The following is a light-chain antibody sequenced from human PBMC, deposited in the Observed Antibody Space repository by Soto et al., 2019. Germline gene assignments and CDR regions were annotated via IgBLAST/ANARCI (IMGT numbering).Light chain of an antibody. J-gene: IGKJ1*01. CDR1: QSVSDTY. CDR2: GAS. Sequence: EIVWTQSPGTLSLSPGERATLSCRASQSVSDTYLAWYQQKPGQPPRLLIYGASNRATGIPDRFSGSGSGTDFTLTVSRLEPEDFAVYYCQFGTLVWTFGQGTKVEIK. V-gene: IGKV3-20*01. CDR3: QFGTLVWT.